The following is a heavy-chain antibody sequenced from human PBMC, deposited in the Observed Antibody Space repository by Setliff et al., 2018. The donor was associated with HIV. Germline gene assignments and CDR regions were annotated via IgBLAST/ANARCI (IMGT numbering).Heavy chain of an antibody. Sequence: SETLSLTCIVSGGSISGSDYYWAWVRQPPGKGLEWIASIYYSGTTYYNPSLKSRVAIFVDTSENQFSLKLTSVTAADTAVYYCARRGRDGVLIVFATGFDPWGQGTLVTVSS. CDR1: GGSISGSDYY. D-gene: IGHD2-8*01. CDR3: ARRGRDGVLIVFATGFDP. V-gene: IGHV4-39*01. J-gene: IGHJ5*02. CDR2: IYYSGTT.